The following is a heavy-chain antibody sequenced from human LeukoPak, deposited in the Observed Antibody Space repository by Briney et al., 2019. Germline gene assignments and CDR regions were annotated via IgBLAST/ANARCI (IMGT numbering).Heavy chain of an antibody. CDR3: TRRGGYGDYDNMDV. CDR1: GGTFSSYT. Sequence: SVKVSCKASGGTFSSYTINWVRQAPGQGIEWTGGIIPVFGIANYVQKFQGRVTITADESTSTAYMELSSLRTEDTAVYYCTRRGGYGDYDNMDVWGQGTTVTVSS. CDR2: IIPVFGIA. V-gene: IGHV1-69*13. D-gene: IGHD4-17*01. J-gene: IGHJ6*02.